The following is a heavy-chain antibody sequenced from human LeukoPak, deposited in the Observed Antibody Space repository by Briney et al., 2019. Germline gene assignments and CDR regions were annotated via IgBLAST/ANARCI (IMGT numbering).Heavy chain of an antibody. D-gene: IGHD6-13*01. V-gene: IGHV3-53*01. CDR1: GFTVSTNY. CDR3: ARDSSGSPGAFDI. Sequence: GGSLRLSCAASGFTVSTNYMSWVRQAPGKGLEWVSVIYSGGGTYYADSVKGRFTISRDNSKNTLYLQMNSLRAEDTAVYYCARDSSGSPGAFDIWGQGTMVTVSS. J-gene: IGHJ3*02. CDR2: IYSGGGT.